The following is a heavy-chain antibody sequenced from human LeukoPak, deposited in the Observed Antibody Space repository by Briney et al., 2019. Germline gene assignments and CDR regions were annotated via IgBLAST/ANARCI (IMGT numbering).Heavy chain of an antibody. D-gene: IGHD6-19*01. Sequence: PGGSLRLSCAASGSTFSSYEVNWVRQAPGKGLEWVSYISSSGSTIYYADSVKGRFTISRDNAKNSLYLQMNSLRAEDTAVYYCARGAGYSSGSYPGWFDPWGQGTLVTVSS. V-gene: IGHV3-48*03. J-gene: IGHJ5*02. CDR2: ISSSGSTI. CDR1: GSTFSSYE. CDR3: ARGAGYSSGSYPGWFDP.